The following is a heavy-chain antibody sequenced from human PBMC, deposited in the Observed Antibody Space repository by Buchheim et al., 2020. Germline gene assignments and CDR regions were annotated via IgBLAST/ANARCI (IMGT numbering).Heavy chain of an antibody. Sequence: QVQLVESGGGVVQPGRSLRLSCAASGFTFSSYGMHWVRQAPGKGLEWVAVISYDGSNKYYADSVKGRFTISRDNSKNTLYLQMNSLRAEDTAVHYCAKQRGYNSGWYSDYWGQGTL. CDR2: ISYDGSNK. CDR3: AKQRGYNSGWYSDY. J-gene: IGHJ4*02. CDR1: GFTFSSYG. D-gene: IGHD6-19*01. V-gene: IGHV3-30*18.